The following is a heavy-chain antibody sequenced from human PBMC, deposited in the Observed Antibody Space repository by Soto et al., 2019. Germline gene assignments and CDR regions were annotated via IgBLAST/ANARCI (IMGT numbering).Heavy chain of an antibody. CDR2: IYHSGST. CDR1: GGSISSGDYY. Sequence: QVQLQESGPGLVKPSETLSLTCSVSGGSISSGDYYWSWIRQPPGKDLEWIGYIYHSGSTYSNPSLKSRAPISIDTSKNQFSLKLSSVTAADTAVYYCARDFYEGLGGPLGYWGQGTLVTVSS. J-gene: IGHJ4*02. V-gene: IGHV4-30-4*01. D-gene: IGHD3-3*01. CDR3: ARDFYEGLGGPLGY.